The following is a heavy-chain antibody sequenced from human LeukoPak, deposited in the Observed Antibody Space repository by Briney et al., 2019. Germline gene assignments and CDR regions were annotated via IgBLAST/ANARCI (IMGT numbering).Heavy chain of an antibody. CDR2: FIASNGNT. CDR1: GYTFTSYG. D-gene: IGHD3-22*01. CDR3: ARDEEVDSSAHYASKEFDF. Sequence: ASVKVSCKASGYTFTSYGISWVRQAPGQGLEWMGWFIASNGNTRYPQNLRGRVTMTTDTSTSTAYMELRSLRSDDTAVYYCARDEEVDSSAHYASKEFDFWGQGTLVTVSS. V-gene: IGHV1-18*01. J-gene: IGHJ4*02.